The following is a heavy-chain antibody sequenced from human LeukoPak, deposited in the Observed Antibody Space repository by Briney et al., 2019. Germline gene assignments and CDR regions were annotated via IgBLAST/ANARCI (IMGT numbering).Heavy chain of an antibody. J-gene: IGHJ4*02. CDR2: IYHSGST. Sequence: PSETLSLTCAVSGDSITSNNWWSGLHQPPGKGLEWIGEIYHSGSTNYNPSLKSRVTISVDKSKNQSSLKLSSVTAADTAVYYCARRYCTSTSCSNFDYWGQGTLVTVSS. CDR3: ARRYCTSTSCSNFDY. D-gene: IGHD2-2*01. CDR1: GDSITSNNW. V-gene: IGHV4-4*02.